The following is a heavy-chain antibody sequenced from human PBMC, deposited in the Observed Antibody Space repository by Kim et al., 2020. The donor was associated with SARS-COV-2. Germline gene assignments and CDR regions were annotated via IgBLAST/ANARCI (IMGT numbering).Heavy chain of an antibody. V-gene: IGHV3-30*18. D-gene: IGHD4-17*01. CDR2: ISYDGSNK. CDR3: AKDLDYGDYYYYYGMDV. Sequence: GGSLRLSCAASGFTFSSYGMHWVRQAPGKGLEWVAVISYDGSNKYYADSVKGRFTISRDNSKNTLYLQMNSLRAEDTAVYYCAKDLDYGDYYYYYGMDVWGHGTTVTVSS. CDR1: GFTFSSYG. J-gene: IGHJ6*02.